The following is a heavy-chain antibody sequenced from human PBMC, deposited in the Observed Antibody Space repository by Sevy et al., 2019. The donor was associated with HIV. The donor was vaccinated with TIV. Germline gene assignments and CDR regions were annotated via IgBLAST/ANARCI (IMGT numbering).Heavy chain of an antibody. CDR2: IWYDGSNK. Sequence: GGSLRLSCAASGFTCSSYGMHWVRQAPGKGLEWVAVIWYDGSNKYYADSVKGRFTISRDNSKNTLYLQMNSLRAEDTAVYYCARDWRTWLTGHYFDYWGQGTLVTVSS. CDR3: ARDWRTWLTGHYFDY. D-gene: IGHD3-9*01. J-gene: IGHJ4*02. CDR1: GFTCSSYG. V-gene: IGHV3-33*01.